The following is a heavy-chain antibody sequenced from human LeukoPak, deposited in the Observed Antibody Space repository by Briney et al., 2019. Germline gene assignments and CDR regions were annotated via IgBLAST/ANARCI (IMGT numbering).Heavy chain of an antibody. CDR1: GFTFSSYG. CDR2: ISYDGSNK. D-gene: IGHD6-13*01. Sequence: GRSLRLSCAASGFTFSSYGMHWVRQAPGKGLEWVAVISYDGSNKYYADSVKGRFTISRDNSKTTLFLQMNSLRPEDTAVYYCTKKGGSWNYFDSWGQGTLVTVSS. J-gene: IGHJ4*02. V-gene: IGHV3-30*18. CDR3: TKKGGSWNYFDS.